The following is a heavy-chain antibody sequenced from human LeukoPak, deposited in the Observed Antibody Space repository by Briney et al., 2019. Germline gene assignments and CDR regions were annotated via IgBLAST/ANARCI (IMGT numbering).Heavy chain of an antibody. V-gene: IGHV4-59*08. J-gene: IGHJ4*02. Sequence: SETLSLTCTVSGGSISSYYWSWIRQPPGKGLEWIGYIYYSGSTNYNPSLKSRVTISVDTSKDQFSLKLSSVTAADTAVYYCARHGGGYCSGGSCYPGDYFDYWGQGTLVTVSS. CDR1: GGSISSYY. CDR2: IYYSGST. CDR3: ARHGGGYCSGGSCYPGDYFDY. D-gene: IGHD2-15*01.